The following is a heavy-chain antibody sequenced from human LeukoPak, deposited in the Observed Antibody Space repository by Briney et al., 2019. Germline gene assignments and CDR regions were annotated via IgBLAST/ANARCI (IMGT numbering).Heavy chain of an antibody. CDR3: AKDTTPGTHYYYYYMDV. V-gene: IGHV3-9*01. CDR2: VSWYSGSI. CDR1: GFTFDDYA. J-gene: IGHJ6*03. Sequence: GGSLRLSCAASGFTFDDYAMLWVRQAAGKGLEWVSGVSWYSGSIGYADSVKGRFTISRDNAKNSLYLQMNSLRAEDTALYYCAKDTTPGTHYYYYYMDVWGKGTTVTVSS. D-gene: IGHD1/OR15-1a*01.